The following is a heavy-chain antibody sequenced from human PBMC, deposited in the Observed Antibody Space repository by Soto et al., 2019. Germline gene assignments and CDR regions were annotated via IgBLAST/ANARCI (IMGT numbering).Heavy chain of an antibody. D-gene: IGHD2-2*02. CDR2: ISGSGGST. CDR1: GFTFSSYA. Sequence: EVQLLESGGGLVQPGGSLRLSCVASGFTFSSYAMTWVRQAPGKGLEWVSAISGSGGSTYYADSVKGRFTISRYNSKNTLYLQMNSLRAEDTAVYYCAKDRGSGSTSWYNGWFDPWGQGTLVTVSS. V-gene: IGHV3-23*01. J-gene: IGHJ5*02. CDR3: AKDRGSGSTSWYNGWFDP.